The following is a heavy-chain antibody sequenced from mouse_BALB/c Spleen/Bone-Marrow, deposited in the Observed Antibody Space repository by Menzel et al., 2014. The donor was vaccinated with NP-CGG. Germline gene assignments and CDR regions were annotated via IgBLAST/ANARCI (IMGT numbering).Heavy chain of an antibody. V-gene: IGHV1-20*02. CDR3: AREGGYYYGSSPYFDV. CDR2: INPYNGDT. D-gene: IGHD1-1*01. Sequence: DVQLQESGPELVKPGAPVKISCKASGYSFTGYFMNWVMQSHGKSLEWIGRINPYNGDTFYNQKFKGKATLTVDKSSSTAHMELRSLASEDSAVYYCAREGGYYYGSSPYFDVWGAGTTVTVSS. J-gene: IGHJ1*01. CDR1: GYSFTGYF.